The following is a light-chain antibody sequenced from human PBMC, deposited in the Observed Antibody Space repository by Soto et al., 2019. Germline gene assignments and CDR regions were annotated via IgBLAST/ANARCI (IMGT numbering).Light chain of an antibody. J-gene: IGKJ5*01. Sequence: EIVMTQSPATLPVSPGERATLSCRASQSVSSNLAWYQQKPGQAPRFLIYGASTRATGIPARFSGSGSGTEFTLTISSLQSEDFAVYYCQQRSNWPITFGQGTRLEI. CDR2: GAS. CDR3: QQRSNWPIT. CDR1: QSVSSN. V-gene: IGKV3-15*01.